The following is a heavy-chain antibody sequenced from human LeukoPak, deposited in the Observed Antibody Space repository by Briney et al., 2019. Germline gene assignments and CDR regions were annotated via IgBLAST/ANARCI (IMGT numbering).Heavy chain of an antibody. J-gene: IGHJ5*02. CDR3: AKDPTTGTTPNWFDP. V-gene: IGHV3-23*01. Sequence: GGSLRLSCAASGFTFSSYAMSWVRQAPGKGLEWVSAISGSGGSTYYADSVKSRFTISRDNSKNTLYLQMNSLRAEDTAVYYCAKDPTTGTTPNWFDPWGQGTLVTVSS. D-gene: IGHD1-1*01. CDR1: GFTFSSYA. CDR2: ISGSGGST.